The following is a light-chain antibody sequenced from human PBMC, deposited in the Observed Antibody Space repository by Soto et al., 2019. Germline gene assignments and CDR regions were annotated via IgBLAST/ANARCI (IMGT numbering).Light chain of an antibody. CDR2: EVS. CDR3: SSYTGSSTPV. V-gene: IGLV2-14*01. Sequence: QSALTQPASVSGSPGQSITIYCTGTSSDVGGYNCVAWYQHHPCKAPKLMIYEVSNRPSGVSNRFSVTKSGNTASLTIAGLQAEDEADYYCSSYTGSSTPVFGGGTKVNVL. J-gene: IGLJ3*02. CDR1: SSDVGGYNC.